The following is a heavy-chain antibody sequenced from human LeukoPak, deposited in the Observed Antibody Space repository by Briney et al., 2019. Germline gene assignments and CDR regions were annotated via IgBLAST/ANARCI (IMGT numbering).Heavy chain of an antibody. CDR3: ARDSITGNPIFDY. Sequence: PSETLSLTCAVYGGSFSGYYWSWIRQPPGKGLEWIGEINHSGSTNYNPSLKSRVTISVDTSKNQFSLKLSSVTAADTAVYYCARDSITGNPIFDYWGQGTLVTVSS. D-gene: IGHD1-20*01. CDR2: INHSGST. J-gene: IGHJ4*02. V-gene: IGHV4-34*01. CDR1: GGSFSGYY.